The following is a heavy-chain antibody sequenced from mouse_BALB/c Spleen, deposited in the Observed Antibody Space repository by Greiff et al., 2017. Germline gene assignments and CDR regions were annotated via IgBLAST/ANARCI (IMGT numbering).Heavy chain of an antibody. J-gene: IGHJ2*01. Sequence: VQLQQSGPGLVAPSQSLSITCTVSGFSLTSYGVHWVRQPPGKGLEWLGVIWAGGSTNYNSALMSRLSISKDNSKSQVFLKMNSLQTDDTAMYYCARDRGYGNYAYFDYWGQGTTLTVSS. CDR2: IWAGGST. CDR1: GFSLTSYG. V-gene: IGHV2-9*02. CDR3: ARDRGYGNYAYFDY. D-gene: IGHD2-10*02.